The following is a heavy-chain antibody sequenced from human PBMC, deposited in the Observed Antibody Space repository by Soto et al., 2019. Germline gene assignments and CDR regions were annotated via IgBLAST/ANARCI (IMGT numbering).Heavy chain of an antibody. Sequence: QVQLVQSGAEVKKPGASVKVSCKASGYTFTDYYMHCVRQAPGQGLEWMGWINPNSGGTNYAQKFQGRVTMARDTSINTAYMELSRLRSDDTAVYYCARAPPYCSGGTCYSNYYGMDVWGQGTTVTVSS. V-gene: IGHV1-2*02. CDR1: GYTFTDYY. CDR2: INPNSGGT. CDR3: ARAPPYCSGGTCYSNYYGMDV. D-gene: IGHD2-15*01. J-gene: IGHJ6*02.